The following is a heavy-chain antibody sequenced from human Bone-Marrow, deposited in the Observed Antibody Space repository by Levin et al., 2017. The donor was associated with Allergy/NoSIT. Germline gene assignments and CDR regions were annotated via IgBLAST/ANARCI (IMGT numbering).Heavy chain of an antibody. J-gene: IGHJ6*02. CDR1: GFPFSTYG. V-gene: IGHV3-21*01. CDR2: ITTTSNYI. Sequence: AASVKVSCATSGFPFSTYGMAWVRQAPGKGLEWVASITTTSNYIHYADSVKGRFTISRDNANNSLSLQMNRLRGEDTAVYYCARAAGAAGRGGMDVWGQGATVTVSS. D-gene: IGHD6-13*01. CDR3: ARAAGAAGRGGMDV.